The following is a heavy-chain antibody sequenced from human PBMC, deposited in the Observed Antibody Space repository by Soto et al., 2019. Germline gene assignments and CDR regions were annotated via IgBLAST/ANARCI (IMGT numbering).Heavy chain of an antibody. CDR2: ISGSGGST. CDR3: AKDSPTGDYVPVGYMDV. V-gene: IGHV3-23*01. CDR1: GFTFSSYA. D-gene: IGHD4-17*01. Sequence: GGSLRLSCAASGFTFSSYAMSWVRQAPGKGLEWVSAISGSGGSTYYADSVKGRFTISRDNSKNTLYLQMNSLRAEDTAVYYCAKDSPTGDYVPVGYMDVWGKGTTVTVSS. J-gene: IGHJ6*03.